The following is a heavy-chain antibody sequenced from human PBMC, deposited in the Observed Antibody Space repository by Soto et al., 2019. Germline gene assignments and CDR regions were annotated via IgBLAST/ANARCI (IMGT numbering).Heavy chain of an antibody. V-gene: IGHV4-4*07. CDR1: GASISGYY. CDR2: IYATGTT. CDR3: VRDGTKTLRDWFDP. Sequence: SETLSLTCTVSGASISGYYWSWIRKSAGKGLEWIGRIYATGTTDYNPSLKSRVMMSVNTSKKQFSLRLRSVTAADTAVYYCVRDGTKTLRDWFDPWGQGISVTSPQ. D-gene: IGHD1-1*01. J-gene: IGHJ5*02.